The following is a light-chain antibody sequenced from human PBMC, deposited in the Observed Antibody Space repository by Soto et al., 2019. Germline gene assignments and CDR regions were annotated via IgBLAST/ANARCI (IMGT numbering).Light chain of an antibody. J-gene: IGKJ1*01. CDR2: GAS. CDR3: HQYNHWLWT. CDR1: QSVSTN. Sequence: EIVMTQSPATLSVSPGERVTLSCRASQSVSTNLAWYQQTPGQAPRLLISGASNRATGIPARFSGSGSGTEFTLTISSLQSEDSAVYYCHQYNHWLWTFGKGTKVEVK. V-gene: IGKV3-15*01.